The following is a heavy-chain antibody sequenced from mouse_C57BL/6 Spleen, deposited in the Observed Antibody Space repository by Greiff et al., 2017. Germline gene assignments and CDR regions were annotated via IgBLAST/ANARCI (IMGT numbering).Heavy chain of an antibody. CDR1: GYSFTGYF. CDR2: INPYNGDT. CDR3: AKGAPRNYFDY. Sequence: EVQLQESGPELVKPGDSVKISCKASGYSFTGYFMNWVMQSHGKSLEWIGRINPYNGDTFYNQKFKGKATLTVDKSSSTAHMELRSLTSEDSAVYYCAKGAPRNYFDYWGQGTTLTVSS. V-gene: IGHV1-20*01. J-gene: IGHJ2*01.